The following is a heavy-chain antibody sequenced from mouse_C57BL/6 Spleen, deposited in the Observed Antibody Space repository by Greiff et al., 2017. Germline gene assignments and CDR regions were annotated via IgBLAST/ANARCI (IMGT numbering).Heavy chain of an antibody. CDR2: IDPSDSYT. CDR1: GYTFTSYW. V-gene: IGHV1-69*01. D-gene: IGHD1-2*01. J-gene: IGHJ1*03. CDR3: ARSLLRNFDV. Sequence: QVQLKQPGAELVMPGASVKLSCKASGYTFTSYWMHWVKQRPGQGLEWIGEIDPSDSYTNYNQKFKGKSTLTVDKSSSTAYMQLSSLTSEDSAVYYCARSLLRNFDVWGTGTTVTVSS.